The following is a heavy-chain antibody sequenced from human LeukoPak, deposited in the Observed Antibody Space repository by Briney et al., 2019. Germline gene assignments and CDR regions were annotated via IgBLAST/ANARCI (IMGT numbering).Heavy chain of an antibody. CDR2: IYTSGST. V-gene: IGHV4-61*02. CDR1: GGSISSGSYY. CDR3: ARDSSSWYNNWFDP. J-gene: IGHJ5*02. Sequence: PSETLSLTCTVSGGSISSGSYYWSWIRQPAGKGLEWIGRIYTSGSTNYNPSLKSRVTISVDTSKNQFSLKLSSVTAADTAVYYCARDSSSWYNNWFDPWGQGTLVTVSS. D-gene: IGHD6-13*01.